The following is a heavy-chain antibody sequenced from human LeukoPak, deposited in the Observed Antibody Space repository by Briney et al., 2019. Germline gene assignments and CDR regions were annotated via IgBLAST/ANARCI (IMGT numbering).Heavy chain of an antibody. CDR1: GYTFSSYA. V-gene: IGHV1-69*04. CDR2: IIPILGIA. Sequence: SVKVSCKASGYTFSSYAISWVRQAPGQGLEWMGRIIPILGIANYAQKFQGRVTITADKSTSTAYMELSSLRSEDTAVYYSARARYTMVRGVIITEYFDYWGQGTLVTVSS. CDR3: ARARYTMVRGVIITEYFDY. J-gene: IGHJ4*02. D-gene: IGHD3-10*01.